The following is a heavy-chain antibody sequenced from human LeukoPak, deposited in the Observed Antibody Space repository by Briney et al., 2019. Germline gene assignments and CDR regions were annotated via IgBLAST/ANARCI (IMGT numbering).Heavy chain of an antibody. V-gene: IGHV4-59*01. Sequence: SETLSLTCTVSGGSISSYYWSWIRQPPGKGLEWIGYIYYSGSTNYNPSLKSRVTISVDTSKNQFSLKLSSVTAADTAVYYCARGARYSYGRAFDYWGQGTLVTVSS. D-gene: IGHD5-18*01. CDR1: GGSISSYY. CDR3: ARGARYSYGRAFDY. J-gene: IGHJ4*02. CDR2: IYYSGST.